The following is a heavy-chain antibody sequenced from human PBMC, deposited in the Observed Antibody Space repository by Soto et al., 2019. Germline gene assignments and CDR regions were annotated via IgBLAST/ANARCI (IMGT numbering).Heavy chain of an antibody. V-gene: IGHV4-31*03. CDR2: IYYGGST. Sequence: SENLSLTCTVSGGSISSGCYYWSWIRQHPGKGLEWIGYIYYGGSTYYNPSLKSRATISGDTSKNQFSLKLSSVTAADTAVYYCARGGYYYENSGQNAYDYWGQGILVTGS. CDR3: ARGGYYYENSGQNAYDY. CDR1: GGSISSGCYY. J-gene: IGHJ4*01. D-gene: IGHD3-22*01.